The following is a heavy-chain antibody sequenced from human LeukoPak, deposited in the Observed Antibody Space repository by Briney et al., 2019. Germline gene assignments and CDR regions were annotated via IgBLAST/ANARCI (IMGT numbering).Heavy chain of an antibody. J-gene: IGHJ4*02. CDR1: GGSISNYH. V-gene: IGHV4-4*07. CDR2: IHTSGST. D-gene: IGHD6-19*01. CDR3: ARRDISSGWSFDY. Sequence: ASETLSLTCTVSGGSISNYHWRWIRQPAGKGLEWIGQIHTSGSTNYNPPLKSRVTMSIDTPENQLSLTIRSVTAADTAVYYCARRDISSGWSFDYWGQGTLVTVSS.